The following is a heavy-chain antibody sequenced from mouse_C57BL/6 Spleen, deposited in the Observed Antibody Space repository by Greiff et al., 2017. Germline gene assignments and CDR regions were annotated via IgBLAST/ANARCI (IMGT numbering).Heavy chain of an antibody. J-gene: IGHJ2*01. V-gene: IGHV5-16*01. CDR3: AREYDGYYGY. CDR2: INYDGSST. D-gene: IGHD2-3*01. Sequence: EVKLMESEGGLVQPGSSMKLSCTASGFTFSDYYMAWVRQVPEKGLEWVANINYDGSSTYYLDSLKSRFIISRDNAKNILYLQMSSLKSEDTATYYCAREYDGYYGYWGQGTTLTVSS. CDR1: GFTFSDYY.